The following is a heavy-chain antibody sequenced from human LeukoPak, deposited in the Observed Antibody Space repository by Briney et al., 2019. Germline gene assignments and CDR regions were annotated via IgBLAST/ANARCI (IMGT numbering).Heavy chain of an antibody. D-gene: IGHD5-12*01. J-gene: IGHJ4*02. CDR1: GYRFTTYW. V-gene: IGHV5-51*01. CDR2: IYPGDSDT. Sequence: GESLKISCKASGYRFTTYWIGWVRQMPGKGLEGMGIIYPGDSDTRYSPSFEGQVTISADKSITTAYLQWSSLKASDTAMYYCARQITDQSSGYDSIDYWGQGTLVTVSS. CDR3: ARQITDQSSGYDSIDY.